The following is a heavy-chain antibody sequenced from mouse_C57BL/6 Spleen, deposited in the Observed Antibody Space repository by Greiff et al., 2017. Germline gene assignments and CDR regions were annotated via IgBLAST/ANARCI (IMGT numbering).Heavy chain of an antibody. CDR1: GYTFTSYW. D-gene: IGHD2-1*01. CDR2: IHPNSGST. Sequence: QVQLKESGAELVKPGASVKLSCKASGYTFTSYWMHWVKQRPGQGLEWIGMIHPNSGSTNYNEKFKSKATLTVDKSSSTAYMQLSSLTSEDSAVYYCARQDLYGNYGYFDVWGTGTTVTVSS. V-gene: IGHV1-64*01. CDR3: ARQDLYGNYGYFDV. J-gene: IGHJ1*03.